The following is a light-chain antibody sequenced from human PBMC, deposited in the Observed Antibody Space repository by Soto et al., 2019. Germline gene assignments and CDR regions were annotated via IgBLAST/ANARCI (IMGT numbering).Light chain of an antibody. V-gene: IGKV3-11*01. CDR2: DTS. J-gene: IGKJ4*01. CDR3: QQRANFFT. CDR1: QSVSSY. Sequence: EIVLTQSPGTLSLSPGERATLSCRASQSVSSYLAWYQQKPGQAPRLLIYDTSNRATGIPARFSGSGSGTDFTLTINNLEPEDFAVYYCQQRANFFTFGGGTKVDIK.